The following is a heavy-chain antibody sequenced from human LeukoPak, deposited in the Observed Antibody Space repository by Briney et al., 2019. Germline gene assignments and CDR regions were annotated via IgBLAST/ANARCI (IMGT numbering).Heavy chain of an antibody. V-gene: IGHV3-30*18. CDR1: GFTFSSYG. CDR3: AKDQSYSSSWYDAFDI. CDR2: ISYDGSNK. D-gene: IGHD6-13*01. Sequence: PGRSLRLSCAASGFTFSSYGMHWVRQAPGKGLEWVAVISYDGSNKDYADSVKGRFTISRDNSKNTLYLQMNSLRAEDTAVYYCAKDQSYSSSWYDAFDIWGQGTMVTVSS. J-gene: IGHJ3*02.